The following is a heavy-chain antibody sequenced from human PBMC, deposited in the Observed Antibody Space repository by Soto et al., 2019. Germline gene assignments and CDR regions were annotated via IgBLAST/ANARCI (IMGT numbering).Heavy chain of an antibody. D-gene: IGHD2-21*02. J-gene: IGHJ4*02. CDR2: ITSSSSTI. Sequence: EVQLVESGGGLVQPGGSLRLSCAASGFTFTSNSMNWVRQAPGKGLEWISYITSSSSTIYYADSVKGRFTISRDNAKNSVYLQMNSLRDEDTAVYYCARGRVGTAYFDYWSQGMLVIVSS. CDR3: ARGRVGTAYFDY. V-gene: IGHV3-48*02. CDR1: GFTFTSNS.